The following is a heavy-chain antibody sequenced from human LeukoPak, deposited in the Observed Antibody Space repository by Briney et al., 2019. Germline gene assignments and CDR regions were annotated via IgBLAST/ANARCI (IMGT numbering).Heavy chain of an antibody. Sequence: GGSLRLSCAASGFTFSSYAMNWIRQAPGKGLEWVGRIKSKTDGGTTDYAAPVKGRFTISRDDSKNTLYLQMNSLKTEDTAVYYCTTSDSSGYYHFDYWGQGTLVTVSS. CDR1: GFTFSSYA. D-gene: IGHD3-22*01. V-gene: IGHV3-15*01. CDR2: IKSKTDGGTT. J-gene: IGHJ4*02. CDR3: TTSDSSGYYHFDY.